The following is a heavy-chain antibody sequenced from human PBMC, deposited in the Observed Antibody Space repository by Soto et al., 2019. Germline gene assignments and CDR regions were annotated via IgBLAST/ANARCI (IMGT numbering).Heavy chain of an antibody. V-gene: IGHV3-48*01. J-gene: IGHJ4*02. CDR2: ISSSSSAI. Sequence: GGSLRLSCAASGFTFSRHNMNWVRQAPGKGLEWVSYISSSSSAIYYADSVKGRFTISRDNAKNSLYLQMNSLRAEDTAMYYCARDFRTVTTTEDSWGQGTLVTVSS. CDR1: GFTFSRHN. D-gene: IGHD4-17*01. CDR3: ARDFRTVTTTEDS.